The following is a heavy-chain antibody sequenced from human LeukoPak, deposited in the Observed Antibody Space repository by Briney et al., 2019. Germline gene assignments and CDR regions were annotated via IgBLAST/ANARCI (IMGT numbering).Heavy chain of an antibody. D-gene: IGHD3-22*01. V-gene: IGHV3-48*03. CDR1: GFTFSSFE. J-gene: IGHJ5*02. Sequence: GGSLRLSCAASGFTFSSFEMNWVRQAPGKGLEWVSYISSSGTTIYYADSVKGRFTISRDNAKESLYLQMNSLRAEDTAVYYCARAGYDSSGYGFDPWGQGTLVTVSS. CDR3: ARAGYDSSGYGFDP. CDR2: ISSSGTTI.